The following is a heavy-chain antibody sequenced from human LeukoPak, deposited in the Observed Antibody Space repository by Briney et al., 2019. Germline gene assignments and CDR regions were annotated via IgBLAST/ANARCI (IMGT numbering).Heavy chain of an antibody. J-gene: IGHJ4*02. V-gene: IGHV3-11*06. Sequence: GGSLRLSCAASGFTFSDYYMSWIRQAPGKGLEWVSHISSSSTYTNYADSVKGRFTNSRDNAKNSLYLQMNSLRVEDTAVYYCARDGDGDYPIDYWGQGTLVTVSS. D-gene: IGHD4-17*01. CDR1: GFTFSDYY. CDR2: ISSSSTYT. CDR3: ARDGDGDYPIDY.